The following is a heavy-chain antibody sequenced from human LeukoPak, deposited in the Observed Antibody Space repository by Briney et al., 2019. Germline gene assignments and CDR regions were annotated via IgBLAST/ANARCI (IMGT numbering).Heavy chain of an antibody. CDR3: ASNPKYYYDSSGYYRPGDS. V-gene: IGHV3-21*01. J-gene: IGHJ4*02. D-gene: IGHD3-22*01. CDR2: ISSSSSYI. CDR1: GFTFSSYS. Sequence: GGSLRLSCAASGFTFSSYSMNWVRQAPGKGLEWVSSISSSSSYIYYADSVKGRFTISRDNAKNSLYLQMNSLRAEDTAVYYCASNPKYYYDSSGYYRPGDSWGQGTLVTVSS.